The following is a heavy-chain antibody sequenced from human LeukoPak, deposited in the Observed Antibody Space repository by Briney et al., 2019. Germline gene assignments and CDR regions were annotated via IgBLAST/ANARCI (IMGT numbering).Heavy chain of an antibody. CDR1: GYTFTSYA. V-gene: IGHV1-3*01. CDR3: ARELRYFDWSPNWFDP. CDR2: INAGNGNT. J-gene: IGHJ5*02. D-gene: IGHD3-9*01. Sequence: ASVKVSCKASGYTFTSYAMHWVRQAPGQRLEWMGWINAGNGNTKYSQKFQGRVTITRDTSASTAYMELSSLRSEDMAVYYCARELRYFDWSPNWFDPWGQGTLVTVSP.